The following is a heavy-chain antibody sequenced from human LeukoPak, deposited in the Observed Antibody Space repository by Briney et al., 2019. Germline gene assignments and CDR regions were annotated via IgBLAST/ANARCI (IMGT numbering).Heavy chain of an antibody. D-gene: IGHD4-11*01. CDR2: IIPILGIA. Sequence: SVKVSCKASGGTFSSYAISWVRQAPGQGLEWMGRIIPILGIANYAQKSQGRVTITADKSTSTAYMELSSLRSEDTAVYYCARDYSNYYYYGMDVWGQGTTVTVSS. V-gene: IGHV1-69*04. CDR3: ARDYSNYYYYGMDV. J-gene: IGHJ6*02. CDR1: GGTFSSYA.